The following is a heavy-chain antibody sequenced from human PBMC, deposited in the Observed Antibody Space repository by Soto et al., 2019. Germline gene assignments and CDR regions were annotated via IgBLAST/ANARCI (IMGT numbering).Heavy chain of an antibody. CDR1: GFTVSSNY. J-gene: IGHJ4*02. D-gene: IGHD3-3*01. CDR3: ARASYYDFWSGLFDY. Sequence: GGSLRLSCAASGFTVSSNYMSWVRQAPGKGLEWVSVIYSGGSTYYADSVKGRFTISRDNSKNTLYLQMNSLRAEDTAVYYCARASYYDFWSGLFDYWGQGTLVTV. CDR2: IYSGGST. V-gene: IGHV3-53*01.